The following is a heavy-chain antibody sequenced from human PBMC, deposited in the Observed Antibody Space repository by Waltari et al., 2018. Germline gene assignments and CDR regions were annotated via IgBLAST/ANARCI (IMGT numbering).Heavy chain of an antibody. V-gene: IGHV3-30-3*01. CDR3: ARSPPSRYGMDV. CDR1: GFTFSSYA. J-gene: IGHJ6*02. Sequence: QVQLVESGGGVVQPGRSLRLSCAASGFTFSSYAMHWVRQAPGKGLEWVAVISYDGSNKYYADSVKGRFTISRDNSKNTLYLQMNSLRAEDTAVYYCARSPPSRYGMDVWGQGTTVTVSS. CDR2: ISYDGSNK.